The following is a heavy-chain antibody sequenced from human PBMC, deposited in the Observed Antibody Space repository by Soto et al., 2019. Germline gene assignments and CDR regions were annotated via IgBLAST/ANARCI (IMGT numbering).Heavy chain of an antibody. CDR2: IYSAGSA. D-gene: IGHD6-13*01. J-gene: IGHJ4*02. Sequence: PWGSLRLSCAASGFTVSSYHMSWVRQAPGKGLEWISVIYSAGSADFADSVKGRFTISRDNSKNTLYLQMSSLRAEDTAVYYCARVNSSSYHYFDYWGQGTLVTVSS. CDR1: GFTVSSYH. V-gene: IGHV3-66*01. CDR3: ARVNSSSYHYFDY.